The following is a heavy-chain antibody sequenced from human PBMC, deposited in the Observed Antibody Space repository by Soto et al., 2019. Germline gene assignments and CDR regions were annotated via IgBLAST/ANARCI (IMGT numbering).Heavy chain of an antibody. CDR2: IYYSGRT. Sequence: QVQLQESGPRLVKPSETLSLTCTVSGDSISSYYWTWIRQPPGKGLEYIGYIYYSGRTYYNPSLKSRVTISVETSKNQFSLKLSSVTAADTAVYYCARGHLGITTTGTWYDFDYWGQGTLVTVSS. V-gene: IGHV4-59*01. CDR1: GDSISSYY. CDR3: ARGHLGITTTGTWYDFDY. D-gene: IGHD2-15*01. J-gene: IGHJ4*02.